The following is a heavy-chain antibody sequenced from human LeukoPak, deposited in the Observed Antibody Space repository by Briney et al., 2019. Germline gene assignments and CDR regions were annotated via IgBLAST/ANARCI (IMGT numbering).Heavy chain of an antibody. CDR1: GYTFTGYY. J-gene: IGHJ4*02. V-gene: IGHV1-2*02. CDR3: AREGGSTVTISNPLDY. CDR2: INPNSGGT. D-gene: IGHD4-17*01. Sequence: GASVKVSCKASGYTFTGYYMHWVRQAPGQGLEWMGWINPNSGGTNYAQKFQGRVTMTRDTSISTAYMELSRLRSDDTAVYYCAREGGSTVTISNPLDYWGQGTLVTVSS.